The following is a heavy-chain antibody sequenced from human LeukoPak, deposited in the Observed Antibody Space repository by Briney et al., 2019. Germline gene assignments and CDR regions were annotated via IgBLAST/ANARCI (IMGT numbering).Heavy chain of an antibody. Sequence: GGSLRLSCAASGFTFSSYAMSWVRQAPGKGLEWVSAISGSGGSTYYADSVKGRFTISRDNSKNTLYLQMNSLRAEDTAVYYCARDGLGYCSSTSCYPDAFDIWGQGTMVTVSS. CDR3: ARDGLGYCSSTSCYPDAFDI. V-gene: IGHV3-23*01. CDR2: ISGSGGST. CDR1: GFTFSSYA. D-gene: IGHD2-2*01. J-gene: IGHJ3*02.